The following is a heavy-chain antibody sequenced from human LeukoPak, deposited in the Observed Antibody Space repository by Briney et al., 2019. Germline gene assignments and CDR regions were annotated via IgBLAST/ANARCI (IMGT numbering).Heavy chain of an antibody. Sequence: PGGSLRLSCAASGFTFSNYWMSWVRQAPGKGLEWVANIKQDGDEQYYVDSVRGRFTISRGNAKNSLYLQMNSLKTEDTAVYYCTTRGYSYGYWFDPWGQGTLVTVSS. CDR3: TTRGYSYGYWFDP. CDR1: GFTFSNYW. CDR2: IKQDGDEQ. J-gene: IGHJ5*02. D-gene: IGHD5-18*01. V-gene: IGHV3-7*03.